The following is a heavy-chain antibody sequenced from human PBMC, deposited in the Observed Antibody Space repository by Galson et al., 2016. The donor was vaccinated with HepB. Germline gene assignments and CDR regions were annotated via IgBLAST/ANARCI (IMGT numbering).Heavy chain of an antibody. J-gene: IGHJ4*02. CDR1: SSSFSGHL. CDR3: ARDISGHGTKGWDLDY. V-gene: IGHV3-21*01. CDR2: ISGNSRAI. D-gene: IGHD1-26*01. Sequence: SLRLSCAASSSSFSGHLINWVRQAPGKGLEWVSSISGNSRAIYYAESVKGRFTISRDNAEKLLFLQMNRLKAENTAVYYCARDISGHGTKGWDLDYWGQGTLVTVSS.